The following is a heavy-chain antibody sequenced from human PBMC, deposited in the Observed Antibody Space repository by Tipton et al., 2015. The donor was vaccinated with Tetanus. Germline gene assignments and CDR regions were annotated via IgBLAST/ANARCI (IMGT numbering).Heavy chain of an antibody. CDR1: GGTFSSYA. J-gene: IGHJ6*02. CDR2: IIPIFDAA. V-gene: IGHV1-69*06. Sequence: QVQLVQSGAEVKKPGSSVKVSCKASGGTFSSYAISWVRQAPGQGLEWMGGIIPIFDAANYAQKFQGRVTITADKSTSTAYMELSSLRSGDTAVYYCARDLPRERGEIKGDIVVVPAAMGMGLGVYYGMDVWGQGTTVTVSS. D-gene: IGHD2-2*01. CDR3: ARDLPRERGEIKGDIVVVPAAMGMGLGVYYGMDV.